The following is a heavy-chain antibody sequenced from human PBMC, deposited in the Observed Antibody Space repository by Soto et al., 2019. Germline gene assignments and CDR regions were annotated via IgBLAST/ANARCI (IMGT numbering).Heavy chain of an antibody. CDR3: SRKVTLSGVVLPTHWFDS. CDR1: GFRFGDYG. D-gene: IGHD3-3*01. J-gene: IGHJ5*01. V-gene: IGHV3-49*03. CDR2: ISTEPYGAAP. Sequence: VQLAESGGGLVQPGRSLRLSCATSGFRFGDYGMSWFRQAPGKGLEWVGFISTEPYGAAPQYAASVKGRFTIKRDDSKRIVDLQMSSLKTEDTAIYYCSRKVTLSGVVLPTHWFDSWGQGTLVTVSS.